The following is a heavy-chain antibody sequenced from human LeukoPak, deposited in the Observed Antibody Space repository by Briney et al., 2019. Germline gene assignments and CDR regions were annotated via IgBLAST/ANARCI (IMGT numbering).Heavy chain of an antibody. D-gene: IGHD1-26*01. V-gene: IGHV3-11*06. Sequence: GGSLRLFCAASGFTFSDYYMSWIRQAPGKGLEWVSYISSSSSYTNYADSVKGRFTISRDNAKNSLYLQMNSVRAEDTAVYYCASYSGSYLTYYYGMDVWGQGTTVTVSS. CDR1: GFTFSDYY. CDR3: ASYSGSYLTYYYGMDV. J-gene: IGHJ6*02. CDR2: ISSSSSYT.